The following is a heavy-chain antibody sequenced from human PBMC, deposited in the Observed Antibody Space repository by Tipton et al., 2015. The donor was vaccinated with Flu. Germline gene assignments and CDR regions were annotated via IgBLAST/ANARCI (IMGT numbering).Heavy chain of an antibody. CDR2: ISYSGSNT. CDR1: GLTFTSYA. J-gene: IGHJ4*02. V-gene: IGHV3-23*01. CDR3: ANRAY. Sequence: SLRLSCAASGLTFTSYAMTWVRQAPGKGLEWVSSISYSGSNTYYADSVKGRCTISRDNSKSTLYLQMNTLRAEDTAVYYCANRAYWGQGTLVTVSS.